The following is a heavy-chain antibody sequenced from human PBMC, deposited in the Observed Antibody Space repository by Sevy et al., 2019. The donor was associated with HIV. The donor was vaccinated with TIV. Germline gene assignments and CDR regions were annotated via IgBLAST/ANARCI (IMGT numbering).Heavy chain of an antibody. D-gene: IGHD2-21*02. J-gene: IGHJ4*02. CDR1: GGSISSGGYY. CDR3: ARSGVVTAGFDY. V-gene: IGHV4-31*03. Sequence: SETLSLTCTVSGGSISSGGYYWSWIRQHPGKGLEWIGYIYYSGSTYYNPSLKSRVTISVDTSKNQFALKLSSVTAADTAVYYCARSGVVTAGFDYWGQGTLVTVSS. CDR2: IYYSGST.